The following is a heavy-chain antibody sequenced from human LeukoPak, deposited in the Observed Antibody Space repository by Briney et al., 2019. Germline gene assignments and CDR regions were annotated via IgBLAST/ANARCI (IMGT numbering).Heavy chain of an antibody. CDR3: ARGTLYSGWSYYFDS. V-gene: IGHV4-34*01. CDR2: INHSGST. CDR1: GGSFSGYY. J-gene: IGHJ4*02. Sequence: SENLSLTCAVYGGSFSGYYWSWLRQPPGKGLEWIGEINHSGSTNYNPSLKSRVTISVDTSKNQFSLKLSSVTAADTALYYCARGTLYSGWSYYFDSWGQGTLVTVSS. D-gene: IGHD6-19*01.